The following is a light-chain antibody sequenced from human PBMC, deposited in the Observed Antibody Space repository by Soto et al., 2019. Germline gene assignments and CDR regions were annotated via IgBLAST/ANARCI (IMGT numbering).Light chain of an antibody. CDR1: QSVLYSSNNKNY. Sequence: DIVMTQSPDSLAVSLGERATINCKSSQSVLYSSNNKNYLAWYQQKPGQPPKLLIYWASTRESGVPDRCSSSGSGTDFTPTISSLQAEDVAVYYCQQYYSTPPVTFGGGTKVEIK. V-gene: IGKV4-1*01. J-gene: IGKJ4*01. CDR2: WAS. CDR3: QQYYSTPPVT.